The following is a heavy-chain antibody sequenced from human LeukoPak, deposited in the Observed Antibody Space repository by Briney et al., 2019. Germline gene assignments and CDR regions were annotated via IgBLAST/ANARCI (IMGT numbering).Heavy chain of an antibody. V-gene: IGHV3-49*03. D-gene: IGHD2-21*02. CDR3: TRVRLGYCGGDCYKGAHDAFDI. CDR2: IRSKAYGGTT. Sequence: GGSLRLSCTASGFTFGDYAMSWFRQAPGKGLEWVGFIRSKAYGGTTEYAASVKGRFTISRDDSKSIAYLQMNSLKTEDTAVYYCTRVRLGYCGGDCYKGAHDAFDIWGQGTMVTVSS. J-gene: IGHJ3*02. CDR1: GFTFGDYA.